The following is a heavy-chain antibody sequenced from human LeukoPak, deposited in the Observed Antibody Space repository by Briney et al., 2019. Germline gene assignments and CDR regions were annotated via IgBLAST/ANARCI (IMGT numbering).Heavy chain of an antibody. J-gene: IGHJ4*02. D-gene: IGHD3-10*01. V-gene: IGHV1-2*02. CDR2: INPNSGGT. CDR1: GYTFTGYY. Sequence: GGSLRLSCAASGYTFTGYYMHWVRQAPGQGLEWMGWINPNSGGTNYAQKFQGRVTMTRDTSISTAYMELSRLRSDDTAVYYCARDHDVLLWFGEGYFDYWGQGTLVTVSS. CDR3: ARDHDVLLWFGEGYFDY.